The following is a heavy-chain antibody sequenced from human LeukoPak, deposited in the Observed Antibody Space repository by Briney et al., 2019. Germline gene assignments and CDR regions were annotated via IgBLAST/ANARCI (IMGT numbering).Heavy chain of an antibody. D-gene: IGHD3-10*01. CDR2: IYSGGST. Sequence: GGSLRLSCAASGFTVSSNYMSWVRQAPGKGLEWVSVIYSGGSTYYADSVKGRFTISRDNSKNTLYLQMNSLRAEDTAVYYCAKGPEYYYGSGPNIPDYWGQGTLVTVSS. CDR3: AKGPEYYYGSGPNIPDY. V-gene: IGHV3-53*01. J-gene: IGHJ4*02. CDR1: GFTVSSNY.